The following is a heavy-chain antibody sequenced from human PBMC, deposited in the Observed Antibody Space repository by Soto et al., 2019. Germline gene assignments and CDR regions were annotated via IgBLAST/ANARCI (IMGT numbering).Heavy chain of an antibody. CDR3: ARDTNTTTRNYYYGGDV. V-gene: IGHV3-21*01. CDR2: ISSSSDYI. Sequence: GGSLRLSCTASGFNFSSYSINWVRQAPGKGLEWVSSISSSSDYIYYADSVKGRFTISRDNAKNSLYLQMNSLRAEDTAVYYCARDTNTTTRNYYYGGDVWRQGTTVTVSS. J-gene: IGHJ6*02. CDR1: GFNFSSYS. D-gene: IGHD5-12*01.